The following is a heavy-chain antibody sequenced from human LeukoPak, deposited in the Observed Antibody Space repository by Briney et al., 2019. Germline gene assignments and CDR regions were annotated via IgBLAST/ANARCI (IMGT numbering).Heavy chain of an antibody. CDR1: GFVFSNYW. J-gene: IGHJ4*02. V-gene: IGHV3-74*01. CDR3: ASRTGVY. Sequence: GGSLRLSCAASGFVFSNYWMHWVRQAPGKGLVWVSRINTDGSSTNYADSVKGRFTISRDNAMNTLYLQMNNLRAEDTAVYYCASRTGVYWGQGTLVSVSS. D-gene: IGHD1-14*01. CDR2: INTDGSST.